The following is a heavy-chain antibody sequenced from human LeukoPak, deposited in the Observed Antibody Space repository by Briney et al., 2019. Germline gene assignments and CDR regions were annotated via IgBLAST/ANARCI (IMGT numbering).Heavy chain of an antibody. D-gene: IGHD5-24*01. CDR3: ARVSRDGHNSYDY. V-gene: IGHV3-21*01. CDR1: GFTFSSYS. CDR2: ISSSSSYI. Sequence: GGSLRLSCAASGFTFSSYSMNWVRQAPGKGLEWVSSISSSSSYIYYADSVKGRFSISRDNAKNSLYLQMNSLRAEGTAVYYCARVSRDGHNSYDYWGQGTLVTVSS. J-gene: IGHJ4*02.